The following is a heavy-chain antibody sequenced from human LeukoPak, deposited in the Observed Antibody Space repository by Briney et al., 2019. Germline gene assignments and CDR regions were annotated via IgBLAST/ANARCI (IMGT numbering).Heavy chain of an antibody. D-gene: IGHD3-22*01. CDR3: ARGGPNYYYYDSSGYYLFDY. CDR1: GGSFSGYY. CDR2: IYYSGST. Sequence: PSETLSLTCAVYGGSFSGYYWSWIRQPPGKGLEWIGYIYYSGSTNYNPSLKSRVTISVDTSKNQFSLKLSSVTAADTAVYYCARGGPNYYYYDSSGYYLFDYWGQGTLVTVSS. J-gene: IGHJ4*02. V-gene: IGHV4-59*01.